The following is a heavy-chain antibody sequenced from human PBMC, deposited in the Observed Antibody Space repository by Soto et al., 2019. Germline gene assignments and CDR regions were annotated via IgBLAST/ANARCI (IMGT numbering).Heavy chain of an antibody. Sequence: QVQLQESGTGLVKPSETLSLTCSVSGGSINNHFWSWIRQTPGQPLEWIGYVMHNGNTHYNPSFTSRVKISVDWSKNEFSLMLRSVTAADSALYYCAREGQMPQHFGMDVWGQGIQVTV. D-gene: IGHD3-3*01. CDR3: AREGQMPQHFGMDV. CDR2: VMHNGNT. J-gene: IGHJ6*02. CDR1: GGSINNHF. V-gene: IGHV4-59*11.